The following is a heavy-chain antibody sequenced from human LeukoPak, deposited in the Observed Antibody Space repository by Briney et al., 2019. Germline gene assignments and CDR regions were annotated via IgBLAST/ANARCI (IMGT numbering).Heavy chain of an antibody. CDR1: GYTFTSYG. CDR2: ISAYNGNT. J-gene: IGHJ5*02. Sequence: GASVKVSRKASGYTFTSYGISWVRQAPGQGLEWVGWISAYNGNTNYAQKLQGRVTMTTDTSTSTAYMELRSLRSDDTAVYYCARDPRSSSANWFDPWGQGTLVTVSS. V-gene: IGHV1-18*01. D-gene: IGHD6-6*01. CDR3: ARDPRSSSANWFDP.